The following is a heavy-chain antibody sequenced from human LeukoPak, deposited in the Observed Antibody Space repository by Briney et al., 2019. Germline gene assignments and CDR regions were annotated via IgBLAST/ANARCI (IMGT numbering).Heavy chain of an antibody. CDR2: ISSSSSYI. Sequence: GGSLRPSCAASGFTFSSYSMNWVRQAPGKGLEWVSSISSSSSYIYYADSVKGRFTISRDNAKNSLYLQMNSLRAEDTAVYYCASHRWDAFDIWGQGTMVTVSS. V-gene: IGHV3-21*01. J-gene: IGHJ3*02. CDR1: GFTFSSYS. D-gene: IGHD6-13*01. CDR3: ASHRWDAFDI.